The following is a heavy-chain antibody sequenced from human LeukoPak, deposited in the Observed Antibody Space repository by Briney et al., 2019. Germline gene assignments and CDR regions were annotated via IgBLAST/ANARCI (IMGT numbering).Heavy chain of an antibody. J-gene: IGHJ6*02. CDR1: GGSISSYY. CDR3: TRGGSGYDSFYYYGMDV. Sequence: SETLSLTCTVSGGSISSYYWSWIRQPPGKGLEWIGYIYDSGSTNYNPSLKSRVTISVDTSKNQFSLKLSSVTAADTAVYYCTRGGSGYDSFYYYGMDVWGQGTTVTVSS. CDR2: IYDSGST. V-gene: IGHV4-59*01. D-gene: IGHD5-12*01.